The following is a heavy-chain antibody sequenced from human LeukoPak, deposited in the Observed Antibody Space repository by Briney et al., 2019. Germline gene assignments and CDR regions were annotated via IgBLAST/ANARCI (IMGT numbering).Heavy chain of an antibody. CDR3: ARGLRYSSGWYNFDY. Sequence: GGSLRLSCAASGFTFGIYWMSWVRQAPGKGLEWVSVIYSGGSTYYADSVKGRFTISRDNSKNTLYLQMNSLRAEDTAVYYCARGLRYSSGWYNFDYWGQGTLVTVSS. CDR2: IYSGGST. J-gene: IGHJ4*02. D-gene: IGHD6-19*01. CDR1: GFTFGIYW. V-gene: IGHV3-53*01.